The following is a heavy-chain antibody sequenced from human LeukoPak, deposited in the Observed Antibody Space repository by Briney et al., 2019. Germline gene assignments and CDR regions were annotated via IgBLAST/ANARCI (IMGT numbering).Heavy chain of an antibody. CDR2: IYSGGST. V-gene: IGHV3-66*02. CDR3: ARDHKDGSGSYFDY. D-gene: IGHD3-10*01. Sequence: PGGSLRLSCAASGFTVSSNYMSWVRQAPGKGLEWVSVIYSGGSTYYADSVKGRFTISRDNSKNTLYLQMNSLRAEDTAVYYCARDHKDGSGSYFDYWGQGTLVTVSS. CDR1: GFTVSSNY. J-gene: IGHJ4*02.